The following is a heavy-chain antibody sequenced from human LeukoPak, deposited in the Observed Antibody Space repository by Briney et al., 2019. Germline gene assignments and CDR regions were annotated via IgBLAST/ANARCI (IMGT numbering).Heavy chain of an antibody. CDR2: ISGSDGST. D-gene: IGHD6-13*01. V-gene: IGHV3-23*01. CDR1: GFTFSSYA. J-gene: IGHJ1*01. CDR3: AKDMTIYSTSWYEYFQH. Sequence: GGSLRLSCAASGFTFSSYAMSWVRQAPGKGLEWVSAISGSDGSTYYADSVKGWFTISRDNSKNTVYLQMNSLRAEDTAVYYCAKDMTIYSTSWYEYFQHWGQGTLVTVFS.